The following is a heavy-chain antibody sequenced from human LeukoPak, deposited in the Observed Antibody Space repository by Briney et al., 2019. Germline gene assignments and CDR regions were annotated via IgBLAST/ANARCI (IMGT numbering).Heavy chain of an antibody. D-gene: IGHD7-27*01. J-gene: IGHJ4*02. V-gene: IGHV3-66*01. CDR1: GFTVSSNY. Sequence: PGGSLRLSCAASGFTVSSNYMSWVRQAPGKGLEWVSVIYSGGSTYYADSVKGRFTISRDNSKNTLYLQMNSLRAEDTAVYYCARATNWAVPFDYWGQGTLVTVSS. CDR2: IYSGGST. CDR3: ARATNWAVPFDY.